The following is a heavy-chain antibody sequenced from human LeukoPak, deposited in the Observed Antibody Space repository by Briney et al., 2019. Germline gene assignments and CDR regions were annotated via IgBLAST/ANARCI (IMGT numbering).Heavy chain of an antibody. V-gene: IGHV4-59*08. Sequence: PSETLSLTCTVSGDSISSYYWSWIRQPPGKGLEWIGYIYYSGSTNYNPSLKSRVTISVDTSKNQFSLKLSSVTAADTAVYSCARHLWGGIDSSVLRFDYWGQGTLVTVSS. CDR2: IYYSGST. CDR1: GDSISSYY. D-gene: IGHD3-22*01. CDR3: ARHLWGGIDSSVLRFDY. J-gene: IGHJ4*02.